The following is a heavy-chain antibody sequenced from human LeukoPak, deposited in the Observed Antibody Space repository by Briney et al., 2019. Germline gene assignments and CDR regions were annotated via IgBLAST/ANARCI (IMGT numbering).Heavy chain of an antibody. Sequence: GESLKISCKASGYSFTNYYITWVRQMPGEGLEWMGSVDPTDSYANYSPSFQGHVTISADKSISTAYLHWSSLRASDTAMYYCARGDYDTSGYNYWGQGTLVTVSS. CDR1: GYSFTNYY. CDR3: ARGDYDTSGYNY. J-gene: IGHJ4*02. CDR2: VDPTDSYA. D-gene: IGHD3-22*01. V-gene: IGHV5-10-1*01.